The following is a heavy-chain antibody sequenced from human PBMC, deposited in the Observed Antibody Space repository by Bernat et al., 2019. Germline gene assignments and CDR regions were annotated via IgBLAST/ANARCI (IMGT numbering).Heavy chain of an antibody. V-gene: IGHV3-66*01. CDR1: GFTVSSNY. J-gene: IGHJ6*02. CDR2: IYSGGST. Sequence: EVQLVESGGGLVQPGGSLRLSCAASGFTVSSNYMSWVRQAPGKGLEWFSVIYSGGSTYYADSVKGRFTISRDNSKNTLYLQMNSLRAEDTAVYYCARDKGEYYYYGMDVWGQGTTVTVSS. CDR3: ARDKGEYYYYGMDV.